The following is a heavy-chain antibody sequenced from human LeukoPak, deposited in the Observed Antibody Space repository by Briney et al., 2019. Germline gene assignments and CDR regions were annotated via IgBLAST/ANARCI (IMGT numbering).Heavy chain of an antibody. V-gene: IGHV1-69*04. Sequence: GASVKVSCKASGGAFSSYAISWVRQAPGQGLEWMGRINVILDTANYAQKFQGRVTITADISTRTSYMELSSLRSEDTAVYYCARDQGIGDASDIWGQGTMVTVSS. J-gene: IGHJ3*02. CDR3: ARDQGIGDASDI. CDR1: GGAFSSYA. CDR2: INVILDTA.